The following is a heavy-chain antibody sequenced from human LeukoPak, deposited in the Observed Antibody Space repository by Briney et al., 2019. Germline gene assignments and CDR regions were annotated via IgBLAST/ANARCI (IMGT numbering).Heavy chain of an antibody. J-gene: IGHJ6*03. D-gene: IGHD3-10*02. V-gene: IGHV4-4*07. CDR1: GGSISSYY. Sequence: KPSETLSLTCTVSGGSISSYYWSWIRQPAGKGLEWIGPIYTSGSTNYNPSLKSRVTMSVDTSKNQFSLKLSSVTAADTAVYYCARVESLFGESGYYYYMDVWGKGTTVTISS. CDR3: ARVESLFGESGYYYYMDV. CDR2: IYTSGST.